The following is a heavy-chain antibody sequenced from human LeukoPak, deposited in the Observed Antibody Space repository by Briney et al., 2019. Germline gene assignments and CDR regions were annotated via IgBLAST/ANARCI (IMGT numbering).Heavy chain of an antibody. D-gene: IGHD3-9*01. V-gene: IGHV3-9*03. Sequence: PGGTLRLSCAASGFTFDDYAMHWVRQAPGKGREWFSGISWNSGSIGDADSVKGRFTISRDNANNSLYLQMNSLRAEDMALYYCAKDTHYDILTGHFFDYWGQGTLVTVSS. J-gene: IGHJ4*02. CDR2: ISWNSGSI. CDR3: AKDTHYDILTGHFFDY. CDR1: GFTFDDYA.